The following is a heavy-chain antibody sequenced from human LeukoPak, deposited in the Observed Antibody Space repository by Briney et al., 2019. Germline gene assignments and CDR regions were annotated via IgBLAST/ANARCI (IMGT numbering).Heavy chain of an antibody. CDR2: INHSGST. J-gene: IGHJ5*02. D-gene: IGHD5-18*01. CDR1: GGSFSGYY. Sequence: ASETLSLTCAVYGGSFSGYYWSWIRQPPGKGLEWIGEINHSGSTNYNPSLKSRVTISVDTSKNQFSLKLSSVTAADTAVYYCARGHRGDTAMATGWFDPWGQGTLVTVSS. V-gene: IGHV4-34*01. CDR3: ARGHRGDTAMATGWFDP.